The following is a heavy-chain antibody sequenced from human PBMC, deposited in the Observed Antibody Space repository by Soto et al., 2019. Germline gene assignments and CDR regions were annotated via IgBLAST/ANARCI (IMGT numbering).Heavy chain of an antibody. CDR1: GFTVSSNY. D-gene: IGHD3-22*01. CDR3: ARNGDSSDYRGWFDP. V-gene: IGHV3-66*01. Sequence: EVQLVESGGGLVQPGGSLRLSCAASGFTVSSNYMSWVRQAPGKGLEWVSVIYSGGTTYYADSVKGRFTISRNNSKNTLYLQMNSLGAEDTAAYYCARNGDSSDYRGWFDPWGQGTLVTVSS. CDR2: IYSGGTT. J-gene: IGHJ5*02.